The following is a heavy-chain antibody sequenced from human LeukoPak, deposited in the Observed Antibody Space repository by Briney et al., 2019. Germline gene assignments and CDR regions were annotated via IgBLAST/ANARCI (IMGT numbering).Heavy chain of an antibody. CDR1: GFTFSSYG. V-gene: IGHV3-30*02. Sequence: GGSLRLSCTASGFTFSSYGMHWVRQAPGKGLEWVAFTRYDGSNEHYADSVKGRFTISRDNSKNTVNLQMNSLIAEDTAIYYCGGSGSYYFSPEKSDAFDIWGQGTMVTVSS. CDR3: GGSGSYYFSPEKSDAFDI. J-gene: IGHJ3*02. CDR2: TRYDGSNE. D-gene: IGHD1-26*01.